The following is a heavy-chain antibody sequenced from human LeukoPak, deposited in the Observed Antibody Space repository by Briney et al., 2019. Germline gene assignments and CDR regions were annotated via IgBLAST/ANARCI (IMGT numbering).Heavy chain of an antibody. CDR2: IYYNGDT. CDR3: SREGYSCPNWFDT. Sequence: GSLRLSCAASGFTFSDYYMSWIRQTPGKGLEWVGSIYYNGDTYYNPSFKSRVSMSVDTAKNQISLILTSVTAADTAVYYCSREGYSCPNWFDTWGQGTLVTVSS. CDR1: GFTFSDYY. V-gene: IGHV4-38-2*02. J-gene: IGHJ5*02. D-gene: IGHD4-11*01.